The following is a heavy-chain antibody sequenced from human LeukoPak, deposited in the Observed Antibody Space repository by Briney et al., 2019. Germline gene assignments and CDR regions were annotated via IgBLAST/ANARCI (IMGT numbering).Heavy chain of an antibody. CDR3: ARGAIYGDQGY. CDR2: IYSGGGT. V-gene: IGHV3-53*01. D-gene: IGHD3-3*01. CDR1: GFTVTNNY. J-gene: IGHJ4*02. Sequence: GGSLRLSCAASGFTVTNNYKSWVRQAPGKGLEWVSVIYSGGGTYYTDSVKGRFSISRDNSKNTLYLQMNSLRAEDTAVYYCARGAIYGDQGYWGQGTLVTVSS.